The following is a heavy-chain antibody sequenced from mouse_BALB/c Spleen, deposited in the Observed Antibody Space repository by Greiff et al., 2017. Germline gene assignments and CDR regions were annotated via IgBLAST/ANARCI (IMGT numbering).Heavy chain of an antibody. V-gene: IGHV5-6-3*01. CDR3: ARSTTATPFAY. J-gene: IGHJ3*01. D-gene: IGHD1-2*01. CDR1: GFTFSSYG. Sequence: EVKLVESGGGLVQPGGSLKLSCAASGFTFSSYGMSWVRQTPDKRLELVATINSNGGSTYYPDSVKGRFTISRDNAKNTLYLQMSSLKSEDTAMYYCARSTTATPFAYWGQGTLVTVSA. CDR2: INSNGGST.